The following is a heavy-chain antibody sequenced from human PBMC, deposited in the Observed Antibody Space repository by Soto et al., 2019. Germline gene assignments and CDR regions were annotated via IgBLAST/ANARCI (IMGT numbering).Heavy chain of an antibody. CDR1: GFTFSDYY. CDR2: ISSSSSYT. CDR3: AKDDCSGGSCYFVDY. Sequence: GGSLRLSCAASGFTFSDYYMSWIRQAPGKGLEWVSYISSSSSYTNYADSVKGRFTISRDNAKNSLYLQMNSLRAEDTAVYYCAKDDCSGGSCYFVDYWGQGTLVTVSS. J-gene: IGHJ4*02. D-gene: IGHD2-15*01. V-gene: IGHV3-11*06.